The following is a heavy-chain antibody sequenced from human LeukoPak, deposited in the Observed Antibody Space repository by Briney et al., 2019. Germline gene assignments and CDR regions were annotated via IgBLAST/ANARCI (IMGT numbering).Heavy chain of an antibody. V-gene: IGHV3-33*01. CDR1: GFTFSSYS. D-gene: IGHD6-19*01. CDR3: VREGRIAVAGLNWFDP. J-gene: IGHJ5*02. Sequence: GGSLRLSCAASGFTFSSYSMHWVRQTPGKGLEWVAIIWYDGSNKYYEDSVKGRFTISRDNSKNTLHLQVNSLRDEDTAVYYCVREGRIAVAGLNWFDPWGQGTLVTVSS. CDR2: IWYDGSNK.